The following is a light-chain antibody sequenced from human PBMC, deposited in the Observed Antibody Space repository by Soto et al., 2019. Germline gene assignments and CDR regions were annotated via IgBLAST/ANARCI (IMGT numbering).Light chain of an antibody. J-gene: IGKJ4*01. CDR3: LQDYNYPLT. V-gene: IGKV1-6*01. Sequence: AIQMTQSPSSLSASVGDRVTITCRASQGIRSELGWYQQKPGKAPKLLIYAASSLQSGVPSRFSGSGSGTYYTLTISSLQPEDFATYYCLQDYNYPLTFGGGTKVEIK. CDR1: QGIRSE. CDR2: AAS.